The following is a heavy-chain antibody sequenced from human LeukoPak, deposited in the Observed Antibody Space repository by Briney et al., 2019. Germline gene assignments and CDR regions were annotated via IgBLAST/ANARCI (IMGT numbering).Heavy chain of an antibody. CDR3: VKKAARYCSGGGCYPGGLDY. J-gene: IGHJ4*02. D-gene: IGHD2-15*01. V-gene: IGHV3-64D*06. CDR1: GFTFSSYA. Sequence: PGGSLRLSCSASGFTFSSYAMHWVRQAPGKGLEYVSAISSNGGSTYYADSVKGRFTISRDNSKNTLYLQMSSLRAEDTAVYYCVKKAARYCSGGGCYPGGLDYWGQGTLVTVSS. CDR2: ISSNGGST.